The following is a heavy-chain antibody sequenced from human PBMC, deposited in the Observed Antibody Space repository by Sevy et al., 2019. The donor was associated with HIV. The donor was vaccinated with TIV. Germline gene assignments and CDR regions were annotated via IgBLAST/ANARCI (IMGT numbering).Heavy chain of an antibody. CDR2: IYYSGST. CDR3: ARGVGAGTPAA. CDR1: GGSISSTNYY. D-gene: IGHD2-15*01. J-gene: IGHJ5*02. Sequence: SETLSLTCSLSGGSISSTNYYWGWIRQPPGKGLEWIGSIYYSGSTYYNPSLKSRVTISVDTSKSHFSLKLSSVTAADTAVYYCARGVGAGTPAAWGQGTLVTVPS. V-gene: IGHV4-39*02.